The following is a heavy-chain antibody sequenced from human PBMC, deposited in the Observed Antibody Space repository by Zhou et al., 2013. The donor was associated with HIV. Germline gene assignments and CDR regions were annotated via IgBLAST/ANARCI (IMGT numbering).Heavy chain of an antibody. D-gene: IGHD6-6*01. CDR3: ARGPRRSSSFPYYYYMDV. Sequence: QVQLVQSGAEVKKPGSSVKVSCKASGGTFSSYAISWVRQAPGQGLEWMGGIIPIFGTANYAQKFQGRVTITTDESTSTAYMELSSLRSEDTAVYYCARGPRRSSSFPYYYYMDVWGKGTTVTVSS. CDR2: IIPIFGTA. J-gene: IGHJ6*03. CDR1: GGTFSSYA. V-gene: IGHV1-69*05.